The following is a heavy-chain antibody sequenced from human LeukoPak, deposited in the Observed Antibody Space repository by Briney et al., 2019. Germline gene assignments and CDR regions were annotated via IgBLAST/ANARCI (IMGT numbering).Heavy chain of an antibody. CDR1: GFTFRDYY. CDR3: ATSVTRRRLDWFINL. Sequence: GSLSLSCAASGFTFRDYYMSWIRPAPGKGLEWISYISSSAGTIHYVDSVKGRFTISRDNAKNSLYLQMDSLRVEDTAVYYCATSVTRRRLDWFINLWGRGTLVSVSS. CDR2: ISSSAGTI. V-gene: IGHV3-11*04. D-gene: IGHD4-17*01. J-gene: IGHJ2*01.